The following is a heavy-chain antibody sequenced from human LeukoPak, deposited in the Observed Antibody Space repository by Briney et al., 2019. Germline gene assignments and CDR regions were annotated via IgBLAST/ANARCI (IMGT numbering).Heavy chain of an antibody. CDR3: ARDRLYCSSTSCYGIYYYYYGMDV. CDR2: ISSSSSYI. J-gene: IGHJ6*02. D-gene: IGHD2-2*01. V-gene: IGHV3-21*01. CDR1: GFSFGYSG. Sequence: GGSLRLSCAASGFSFGYSGMHWVRQAPGKGLEWVSSISSSSSYIYYADSVKGRFTISRDNAKNSLYLQMNSLRAEDTAVYYCARDRLYCSSTSCYGIYYYYYGMDVWGQGTTVTVSS.